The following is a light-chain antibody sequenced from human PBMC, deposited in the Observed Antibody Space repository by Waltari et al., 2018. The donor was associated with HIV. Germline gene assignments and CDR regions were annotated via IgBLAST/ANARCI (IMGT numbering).Light chain of an antibody. V-gene: IGLV1-51*01. CDR3: GTWDSSLSAWV. CDR1: SSNLGNNY. CDR2: DNN. Sequence: QSVLTQPPSVSAAPGQKVTISCSGSSSNLGNNYVSWYQRLPGTAPKLLIYDNNNRPSGIPDRFSGSESGTSATLGITGLQTGDEADYYCGTWDSSLSAWVFGGGTKLTVL. J-gene: IGLJ3*02.